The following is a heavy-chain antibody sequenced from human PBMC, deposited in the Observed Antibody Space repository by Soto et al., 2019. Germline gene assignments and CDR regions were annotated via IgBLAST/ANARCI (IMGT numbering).Heavy chain of an antibody. J-gene: IGHJ6*02. V-gene: IGHV3-30*18. CDR2: ISYDGSNK. Sequence: GGSLRLSCAASGFTFSSYGMHWVRQAPGKGLEWVAVISYDGSNKYYADSVKARFTISRDNSKNTLYLQMNSLRAEDTAVYYCAKDPFNGAARYYYDYCMDVWGQGTTVTVSS. CDR1: GFTFSSYG. D-gene: IGHD6-6*01. CDR3: AKDPFNGAARYYYDYCMDV.